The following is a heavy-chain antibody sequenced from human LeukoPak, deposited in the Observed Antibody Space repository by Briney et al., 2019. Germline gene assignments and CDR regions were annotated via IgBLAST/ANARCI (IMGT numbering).Heavy chain of an antibody. J-gene: IGHJ6*02. Sequence: GESLKISCKGSGYSFTNYWIGWVRQMPGKGLEWMGIIYPGDSDTRYSPSFQGQVTISADKSISTAYLQWSSLKASDTAMYYCGRGYCSGGSCSNNNYYYYYGMDVWGQGTTVTVPS. V-gene: IGHV5-51*01. CDR1: GYSFTNYW. D-gene: IGHD2-15*01. CDR3: GRGYCSGGSCSNNNYYYYYGMDV. CDR2: IYPGDSDT.